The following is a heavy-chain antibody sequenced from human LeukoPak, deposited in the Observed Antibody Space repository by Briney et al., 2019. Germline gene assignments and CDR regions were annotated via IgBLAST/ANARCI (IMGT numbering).Heavy chain of an antibody. CDR3: ARGYSSGWYDPVPAFDI. D-gene: IGHD6-19*01. J-gene: IGHJ3*02. CDR1: GYTFTSYG. Sequence: GASVKVSCKASGYTFTSYGISWVRQAPGQGPEWVGWISAYNGNTKYAQKLQGRVTMTTDTSTSTAYMELRSLRSDDTAVYYCARGYSSGWYDPVPAFDIRGEGTMVTVSS. V-gene: IGHV1-18*01. CDR2: ISAYNGNT.